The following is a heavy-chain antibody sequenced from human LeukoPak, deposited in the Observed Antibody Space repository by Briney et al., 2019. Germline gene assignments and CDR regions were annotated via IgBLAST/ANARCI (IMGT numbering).Heavy chain of an antibody. D-gene: IGHD6-13*01. CDR2: IYISETT. Sequence: SETLSLTCTVSGGSISSGSYYWSWIRQPAGKGLEWIGRIYISETTNYNPSLKSRVTISVDTSRNQFSLKLSSVTAADTAVYYCARETGIAAAGTDYWGRGTLVTVSS. V-gene: IGHV4-61*02. CDR3: ARETGIAAAGTDY. CDR1: GGSISSGSYY. J-gene: IGHJ4*02.